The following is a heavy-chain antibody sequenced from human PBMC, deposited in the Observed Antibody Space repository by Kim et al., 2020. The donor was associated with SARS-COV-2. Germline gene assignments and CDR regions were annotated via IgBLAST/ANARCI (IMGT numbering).Heavy chain of an antibody. V-gene: IGHV3-33*01. CDR3: AREGIVGATTGFDY. Sequence: YADPGKGRFTISRDNSKNTLYLQMNSLRAEDTAVYYCAREGIVGATTGFDYWGQGTLVTVSS. J-gene: IGHJ4*02. D-gene: IGHD1-26*01.